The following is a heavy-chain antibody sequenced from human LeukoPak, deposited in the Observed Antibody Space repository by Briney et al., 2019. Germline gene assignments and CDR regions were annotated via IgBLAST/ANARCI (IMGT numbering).Heavy chain of an antibody. Sequence: SETLSRTYTVSGVSISSYYWSWIRQPPGKGLEGLGYIYYSGSTNYNPSLKSRVTISVDTSKNQFSLKLSSVTAVDTAVYYCARGLYDYATKGALYYFDYWGQGTLVTVSS. D-gene: IGHD3-16*01. CDR1: GVSISSYY. J-gene: IGHJ4*02. CDR3: ARGLYDYATKGALYYFDY. V-gene: IGHV4-59*01. CDR2: IYYSGST.